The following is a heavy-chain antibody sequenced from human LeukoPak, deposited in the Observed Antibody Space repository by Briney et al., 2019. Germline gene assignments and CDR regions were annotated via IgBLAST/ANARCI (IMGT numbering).Heavy chain of an antibody. J-gene: IGHJ3*02. D-gene: IGHD5-24*01. CDR3: VKSREMVTVRLAFDI. CDR1: GITFEDYA. CDR2: INWNSNNI. Sequence: PGGSLRLSCAASGITFEDYAMHWVRQAPGKGLEWVSGINWNSNNIGYADSVKGRFTISRDNAKNSLYLQMNSLRPEDTALYYCVKSREMVTVRLAFDIWGQGTMVTVSS. V-gene: IGHV3-9*01.